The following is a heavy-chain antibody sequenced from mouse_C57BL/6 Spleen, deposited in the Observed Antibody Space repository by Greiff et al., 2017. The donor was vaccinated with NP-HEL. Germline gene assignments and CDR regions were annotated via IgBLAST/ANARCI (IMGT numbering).Heavy chain of an antibody. CDR3: ARERLSSYDCDRGLDY. J-gene: IGHJ2*01. V-gene: IGHV1-39*01. CDR1: GYSFTDYN. Sequence: EVQLQQSGPELVKPGASVKISCKASGYSFTDYNMNWVKQSNGKSLEWIGVINPNYGTTSYNQKFKGKATLTVDQSSSTAYMQLNSLTSEDSAVYYCARERLSSYDCDRGLDYWGQGTTLTVAS. D-gene: IGHD2-4*01. CDR2: INPNYGTT.